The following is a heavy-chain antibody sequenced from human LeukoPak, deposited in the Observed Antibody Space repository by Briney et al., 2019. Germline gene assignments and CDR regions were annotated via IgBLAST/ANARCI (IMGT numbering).Heavy chain of an antibody. Sequence: SETLSLTCTVSGGSISSYYWGWIRQPPGKGLEWIGSIYYSGSTYYNPSLKSRVTISVDTSKNQFSLKLSSVTAADTAVYYCARQRYSSSWYGEFYFDYWGQGTLVTVSS. CDR3: ARQRYSSSWYGEFYFDY. J-gene: IGHJ4*02. D-gene: IGHD6-13*01. CDR2: IYYSGST. CDR1: GGSISSYY. V-gene: IGHV4-39*01.